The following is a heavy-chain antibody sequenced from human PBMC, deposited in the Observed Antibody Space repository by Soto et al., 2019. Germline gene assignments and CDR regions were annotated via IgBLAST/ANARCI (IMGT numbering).Heavy chain of an antibody. Sequence: GESLKISCKASGYIRNTDWISWVRQKPGKGLEWMGRIDPLDSHTKYSPSFEGRVNISADRSIATAYLHWTSLETSDTAIYYCSRHQVPMVAEDSSGQGPLLTVST. J-gene: IGHJ4*02. CDR1: GYIRNTDW. CDR2: IDPLDSHT. D-gene: IGHD2-15*01. V-gene: IGHV5-10-1*01. CDR3: SRHQVPMVAEDS.